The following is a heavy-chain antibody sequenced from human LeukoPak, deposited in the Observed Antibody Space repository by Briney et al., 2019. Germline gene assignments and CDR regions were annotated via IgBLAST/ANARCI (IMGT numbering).Heavy chain of an antibody. Sequence: PGGSLRLSCAASGFTFSFYGMHWVRQAPGKGLKWVAVIWSHGNEKYYADSVEGRFTVSRDNSKNTLYLQMNSLRDEDTAVYYCARWGISAAHDAFDMWGQGTMVTVSS. D-gene: IGHD6-13*01. CDR3: ARWGISAAHDAFDM. CDR2: IWSHGNEK. CDR1: GFTFSFYG. V-gene: IGHV3-33*01. J-gene: IGHJ3*02.